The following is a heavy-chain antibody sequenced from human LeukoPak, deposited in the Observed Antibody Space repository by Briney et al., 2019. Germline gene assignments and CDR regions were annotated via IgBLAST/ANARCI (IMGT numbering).Heavy chain of an antibody. CDR1: GFTFSSYS. Sequence: GGSLRLSCAASGFTFSSYSMNWVRLAPGKGLEWVSSISSSSSYIYYADSVKGRFTISRDNAKNSLYLQMNSLRAEDTAVYYCARDPYGSGSYYNWFDPWGQGTLVTVSS. CDR2: ISSSSSYI. V-gene: IGHV3-21*01. D-gene: IGHD3-10*01. CDR3: ARDPYGSGSYYNWFDP. J-gene: IGHJ5*02.